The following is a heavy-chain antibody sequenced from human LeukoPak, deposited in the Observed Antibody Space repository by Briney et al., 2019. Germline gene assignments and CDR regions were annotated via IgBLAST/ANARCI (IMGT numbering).Heavy chain of an antibody. V-gene: IGHV1-8*01. Sequence: ASVKVSCKASGYTFTSYDINWVRQATGQGLEWMGWMNPNSGNTGYAQKFQGRVTMTRNTSISTAYMELSNLRSEDTAVYYCARVRADNVLRFLEWSYYFDYWGQGTLVTVSS. D-gene: IGHD3-3*01. J-gene: IGHJ4*02. CDR2: MNPNSGNT. CDR3: ARVRADNVLRFLEWSYYFDY. CDR1: GYTFTSYD.